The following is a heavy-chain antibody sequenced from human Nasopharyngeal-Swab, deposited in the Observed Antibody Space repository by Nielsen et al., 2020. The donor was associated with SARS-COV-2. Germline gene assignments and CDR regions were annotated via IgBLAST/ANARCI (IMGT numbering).Heavy chain of an antibody. Sequence: GGSLRLSCAASGFTFSSYGMHWVRQAPGKGLEWVAVISYDGSNKCYADSVKGRFTISRDNSKNTLYLQMNSLRAEDTAVYYCALLGVVPAATLDYWGQGTLVTVSS. V-gene: IGHV3-30*03. CDR3: ALLGVVPAATLDY. CDR2: ISYDGSNK. CDR1: GFTFSSYG. D-gene: IGHD2-2*01. J-gene: IGHJ4*02.